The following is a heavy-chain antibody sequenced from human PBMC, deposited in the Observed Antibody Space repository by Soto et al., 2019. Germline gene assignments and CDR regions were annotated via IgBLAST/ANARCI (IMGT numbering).Heavy chain of an antibody. V-gene: IGHV1-2*02. CDR2: INPNTGGT. CDR3: ARDGNYYTSGEGHWFDP. J-gene: IGHJ5*02. D-gene: IGHD3-3*01. Sequence: QIELVQSGAEVTKSGASVKVSFKTSGYTFAEFYGNGVRQVPGQGHVRMGWINPNTGGTHYAVKFQDRVTMTRDTTIRRADMELARLRYDDTATYYYARDGNYYTSGEGHWFDPWGQGTLITVSP. CDR1: GYTFAEFY.